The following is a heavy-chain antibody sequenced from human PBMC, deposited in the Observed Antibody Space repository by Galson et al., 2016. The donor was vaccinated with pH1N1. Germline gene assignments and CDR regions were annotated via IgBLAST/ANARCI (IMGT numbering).Heavy chain of an antibody. V-gene: IGHV1-46*01. D-gene: IGHD2-15*01. CDR3: ARAVQNCSGGSCYSFDR. CDR2: INPSGGSA. J-gene: IGHJ5*02. Sequence: SVKVSCKASGYTFTNYYMHWVRQAPGQGLEWMGIINPSGGSARFAQKFQGRVTMTRDTSTNTVYMELSSLKSDDTAVYYCARAVQNCSGGSCYSFDRWGQGTLVIVSS. CDR1: GYTFTNYY.